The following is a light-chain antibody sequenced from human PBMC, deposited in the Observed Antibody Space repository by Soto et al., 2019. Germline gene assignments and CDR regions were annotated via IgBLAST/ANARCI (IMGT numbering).Light chain of an antibody. CDR3: SSYAGSSNV. CDR2: EDN. J-gene: IGLJ1*01. Sequence: QSALTQPPSASGSPGQSVAISCTGTSSDVGGYNYVSWYQHHPGKAPKLMIYEDNKRPSGVPDRFSGSKSGNTASLTVSGLQAEDEADYYCSSYAGSSNVFGTGTKVTVL. CDR1: SSDVGGYNY. V-gene: IGLV2-8*01.